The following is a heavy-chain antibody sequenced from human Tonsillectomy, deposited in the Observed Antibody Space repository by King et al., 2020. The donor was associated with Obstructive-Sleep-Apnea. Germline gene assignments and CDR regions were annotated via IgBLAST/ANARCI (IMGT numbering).Heavy chain of an antibody. CDR2: ISGTGGTT. CDR3: ARGRYNHGELDY. J-gene: IGHJ4*02. Sequence: VQLVESGGGLVQPGGSLRLSCAASGFIFTNYGMSWVRQAPGKGLVWISTISGTGGTTYYADSVRGRVSISRDNARDTLDLQMNSLRNEDTAVYYCARGRYNHGELDYWGQGILVAVSS. V-gene: IGHV3-23*04. CDR1: GFIFTNYG. D-gene: IGHD4-17*01.